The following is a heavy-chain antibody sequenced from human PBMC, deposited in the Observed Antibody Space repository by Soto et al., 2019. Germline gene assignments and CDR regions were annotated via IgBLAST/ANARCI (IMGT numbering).Heavy chain of an antibody. CDR2: INPNSGGT. D-gene: IGHD2-15*01. CDR3: ARGVVGLSYGMDV. CDR1: GYTFTGYY. J-gene: IGHJ6*02. V-gene: IGHV1-2*02. Sequence: ASVKVSCKASGYTFTGYYMHWVRQAPGQGLEWMGWINPNSGGTNYAQKFQGRVTMTRDTSSSTAYMELSRLRSDDTAVYYRARGVVGLSYGMDVWGQGTTVTVSS.